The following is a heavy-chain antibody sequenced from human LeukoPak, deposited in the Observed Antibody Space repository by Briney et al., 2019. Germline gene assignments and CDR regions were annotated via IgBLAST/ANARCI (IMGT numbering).Heavy chain of an antibody. CDR2: STGDGDSA. CDR1: GFILNDYA. D-gene: IGHD3-10*01. CDR3: AKDKWVRGVVITPDY. Sequence: GGSLRLSCVASGFILNDYAMHWVRQAPGKGLEWVSLSTGDGDSADYAESVKGRFTVSRDNSRNSLYLQMNSLRTEDTALYYCAKDKWVRGVVITPDYWGQGTPVTVSS. V-gene: IGHV3-43*02. J-gene: IGHJ4*02.